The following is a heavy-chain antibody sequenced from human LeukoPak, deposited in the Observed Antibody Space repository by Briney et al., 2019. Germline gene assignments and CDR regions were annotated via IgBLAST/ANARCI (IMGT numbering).Heavy chain of an antibody. CDR3: ARDEDSNGFDY. V-gene: IGHV3-64*01. CDR2: ISSNGGST. J-gene: IGHJ4*02. Sequence: GGSLRLSCAASGFTVSSDYMSWVRQAPGKGLEYVSAISSNGGSTYYANSVKGRFTISRDNSKNTLYLQMGSLRAEDMAVYYCARDEDSNGFDYWGQGTLVTVSS. CDR1: GFTVSSDY. D-gene: IGHD4-17*01.